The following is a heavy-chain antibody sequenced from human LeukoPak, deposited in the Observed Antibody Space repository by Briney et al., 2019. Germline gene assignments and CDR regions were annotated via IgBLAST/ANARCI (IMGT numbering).Heavy chain of an antibody. CDR2: IRYDGSNK. CDR3: AKDLYCSSASCPPDAFDI. V-gene: IGHV3-30*02. CDR1: GFTFSSYG. Sequence: GGSLRLSCAASGFTFSSYGMHWVRQAPGKGLEWVAFIRYDGSNKYYADSVKGRFTISRDNSKNTLYLQMNSLRAEDTAVYYCAKDLYCSSASCPPDAFDIWGQGTMVTVSS. D-gene: IGHD2-2*01. J-gene: IGHJ3*02.